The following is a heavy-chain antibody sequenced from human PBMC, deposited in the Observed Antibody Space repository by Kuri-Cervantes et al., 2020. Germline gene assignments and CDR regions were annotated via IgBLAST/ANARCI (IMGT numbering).Heavy chain of an antibody. V-gene: IGHV3-13*01. CDR2: IGTAGDT. Sequence: GASLKISSAASGFTFSSYEMHWVRQATGKGLEWVSAIGTAGDTYYPDSVKGRFTISRENARNSLYLQMNSLRAGDTAVYYCVRESFGGSTASFYILGQGTMVTVSS. CDR3: VRESFGGSTASFYI. CDR1: GFTFSSYE. D-gene: IGHD1-26*01. J-gene: IGHJ3*02.